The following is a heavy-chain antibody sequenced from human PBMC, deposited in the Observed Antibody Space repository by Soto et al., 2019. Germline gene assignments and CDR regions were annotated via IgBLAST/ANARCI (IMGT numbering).Heavy chain of an antibody. Sequence: QELLQESGPRLVKPSETLSLTCTVSGGSFRSHYWNWIRQPPGKGLEWIGYIYYSGNSNYNPSLKIRVTMSVDTSKNQFSLKLNSVTAADTAIYYCARDRTGYSSFDPWGQGTLVTVSS. J-gene: IGHJ5*02. CDR3: ARDRTGYSSFDP. CDR2: IYYSGNS. D-gene: IGHD3-9*01. V-gene: IGHV4-59*11. CDR1: GGSFRSHY.